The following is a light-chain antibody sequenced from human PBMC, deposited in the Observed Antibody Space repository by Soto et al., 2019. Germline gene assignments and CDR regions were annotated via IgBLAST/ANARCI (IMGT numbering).Light chain of an antibody. Sequence: DIVLTQNPLSSPVTLGQPASISCRSSQSLVHSGESTYLSWLHQRPGQPPRLLSYKVSNLFSGVPDIFSGSGAETDFTLKISRVEAEDVGVYYCMQATQYRPYTFGQGTKLEIK. J-gene: IGKJ2*01. CDR3: MQATQYRPYT. CDR1: QSLVHSGESTY. CDR2: KVS. V-gene: IGKV2-24*01.